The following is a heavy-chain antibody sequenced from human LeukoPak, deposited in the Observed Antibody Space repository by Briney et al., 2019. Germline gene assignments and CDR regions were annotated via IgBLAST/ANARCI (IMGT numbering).Heavy chain of an antibody. CDR2: IKQDGSEK. CDR1: GFSFSSYW. D-gene: IGHD3-22*01. V-gene: IGHV3-7*01. Sequence: GGSLCLSCAASGFSFSSYWRSWVRQAPGKGLEWVANIKQDGSEKYYVYSVKGRFTISRDNAKNSLYLQMSSLRAEDTAVYYCARVNYYDSSGYYYSSYYYYYYRDVWGKGTTVTVSS. J-gene: IGHJ6*03. CDR3: ARVNYYDSSGYYYSSYYYYYYRDV.